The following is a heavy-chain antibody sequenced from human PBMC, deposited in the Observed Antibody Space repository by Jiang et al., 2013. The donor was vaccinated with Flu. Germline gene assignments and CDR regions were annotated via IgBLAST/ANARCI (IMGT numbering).Heavy chain of an antibody. Sequence: SLTCAVSGYSISSGFYWAWIRQPPGKGLEWIANIYHTGSTYYNPSLKSRVTMSVDTSGNQFSLRLSSMTAADTAVYYCARVVFWTGFRNYYFDYWGQGTLVTVSS. CDR1: GYSISSGFY. D-gene: IGHD3/OR15-3a*01. CDR2: IYHTGST. J-gene: IGHJ4*02. CDR3: ARVVFWTGFRNYYFDY. V-gene: IGHV4-38-2*01.